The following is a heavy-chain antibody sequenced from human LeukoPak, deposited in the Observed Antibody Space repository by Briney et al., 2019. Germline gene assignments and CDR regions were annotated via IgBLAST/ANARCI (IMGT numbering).Heavy chain of an antibody. CDR2: IIPILGIA. J-gene: IGHJ6*02. V-gene: IGHV1-69*04. Sequence: SVTVSFTASGGTFTSYAISWVRQPPRPGLEWMGRIIPILGIANYAQKFQGRVTINADNSTSTDYMELSSLRSEDTAVCYCARSLSSGYSYDYYYYGMDVWGQGTTVTVSS. CDR3: ARSLSSGYSYDYYYYGMDV. CDR1: GGTFTSYA. D-gene: IGHD5-18*01.